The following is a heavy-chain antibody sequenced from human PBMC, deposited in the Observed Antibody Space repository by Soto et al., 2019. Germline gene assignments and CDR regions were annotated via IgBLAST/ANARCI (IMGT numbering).Heavy chain of an antibody. J-gene: IGHJ6*02. Sequence: GGSLRLSCAASGFTFSSYGVHWVRQAPGKGLEWVAVIWYDGSNKYYADSVKGRFTISRDNSKNTLYLQMNSLRAEDTAVYYCARENIVGATRYYYGMDVWGQGTTVTVSS. D-gene: IGHD1-26*01. CDR2: IWYDGSNK. CDR1: GFTFSSYG. CDR3: ARENIVGATRYYYGMDV. V-gene: IGHV3-33*01.